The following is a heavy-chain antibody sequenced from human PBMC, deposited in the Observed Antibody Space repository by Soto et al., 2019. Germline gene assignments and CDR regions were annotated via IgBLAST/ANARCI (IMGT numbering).Heavy chain of an antibody. CDR2: MNPNSGNT. CDR1: GYTFTSYD. Sequence: ASVKVSCKASGYTFTSYDINWVRQATGQGLEWMGWMNPNSGNTGYAQKFQGRVTMTRNTSISTAYMELSSLRSEDTAVYYCARVFMITFGGVIVSWFDPWGQGTLVTVS. D-gene: IGHD3-16*02. J-gene: IGHJ5*02. CDR3: ARVFMITFGGVIVSWFDP. V-gene: IGHV1-8*01.